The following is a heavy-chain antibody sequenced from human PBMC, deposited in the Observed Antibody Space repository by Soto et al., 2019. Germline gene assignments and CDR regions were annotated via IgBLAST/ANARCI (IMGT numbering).Heavy chain of an antibody. Sequence: SETLSLTCTVSGGSISTYYWSWIRQPPGGTLEWIGYIYASGATTYNPSLESRVTMSVDMPNNEFSLELTSLTAADTAVYYCARSHSFDGSIYHYYFDFWGQGTLVTRLL. J-gene: IGHJ4*02. CDR1: GGSISTYY. CDR2: IYASGAT. D-gene: IGHD3-10*01. V-gene: IGHV4-59*01. CDR3: ARSHSFDGSIYHYYFDF.